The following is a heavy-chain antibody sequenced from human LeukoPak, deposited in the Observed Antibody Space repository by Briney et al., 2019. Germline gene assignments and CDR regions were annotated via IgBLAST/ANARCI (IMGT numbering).Heavy chain of an antibody. Sequence: SQTLSLTCAISGDSVSINSAAWNWIRQSPSRGLEWLGRTYYRSKWYNDYAVSVKSRITINPDTSKNQFSLQLNSVTPEDTAVYYCARVGNYDFWSGYYTGIEWFDPWGQGTLVTVSS. CDR1: GDSVSINSAA. D-gene: IGHD3-3*01. CDR2: TYYRSKWYN. CDR3: ARVGNYDFWSGYYTGIEWFDP. J-gene: IGHJ5*02. V-gene: IGHV6-1*01.